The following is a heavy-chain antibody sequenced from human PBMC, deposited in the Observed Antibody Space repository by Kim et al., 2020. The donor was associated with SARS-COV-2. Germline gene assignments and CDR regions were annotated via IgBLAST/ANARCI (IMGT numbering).Heavy chain of an antibody. CDR3: AKVETSTVVVYYYGMDV. J-gene: IGHJ6*02. CDR1: GFTFSSYG. CDR2: ISYDGSNK. Sequence: GGSLRLSCAASGFTFSSYGMHWVRQAPGKGLEWVAVISYDGSNKYYADSVKGRFTISRDNSKNTLYLQMNSLRAEDTAVYYCAKVETSTVVVYYYGMDVWGQGTTVTVSS. D-gene: IGHD2-15*01. V-gene: IGHV3-30*18.